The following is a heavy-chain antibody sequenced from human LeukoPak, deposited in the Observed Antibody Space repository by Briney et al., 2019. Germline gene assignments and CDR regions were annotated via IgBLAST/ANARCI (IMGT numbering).Heavy chain of an antibody. D-gene: IGHD6-19*01. CDR1: GFTLSTYG. V-gene: IGHV3-30*18. CDR2: ISHDGNSK. Sequence: HPGGSLRLSCAASGFTLSTYGMHWVRQAPGKGLEWVAMISHDGNSKQYADFAKGRFTISRDNSKNTLYLQMNSLRAEDTAIYNCAKDSSSSGWASTTDYWGQGTLVTVSS. J-gene: IGHJ4*02. CDR3: AKDSSSSGWASTTDY.